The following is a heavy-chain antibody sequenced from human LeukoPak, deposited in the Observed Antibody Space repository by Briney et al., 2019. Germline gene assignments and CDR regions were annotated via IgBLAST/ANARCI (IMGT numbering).Heavy chain of an antibody. CDR3: ARQQVLSSWYYFDY. Sequence: SETLSLTCTVSGGSISSYYWSWIRQPPGKGLEWIGYIYYSGSTNYNPSLKSRVTISVDTSKNQFSLKLSSVTAADTAVYYCARQQVLSSWYYFDYWGQGTLVTVSS. D-gene: IGHD6-13*01. V-gene: IGHV4-59*08. J-gene: IGHJ4*02. CDR1: GGSISSYY. CDR2: IYYSGST.